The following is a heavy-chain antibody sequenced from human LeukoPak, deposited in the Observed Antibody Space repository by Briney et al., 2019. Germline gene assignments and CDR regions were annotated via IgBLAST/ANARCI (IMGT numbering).Heavy chain of an antibody. D-gene: IGHD3-22*01. CDR3: ARNYDSSKDGNDY. V-gene: IGHV1-18*01. CDR2: ISSYNGKT. J-gene: IGHJ4*02. Sequence: RASVTVSFKASGYRFTSYSISWVRQAPGQGLEWVGWISSYNGKTNYGKNVQGRVTMTTDTSTSTAYKELRSLRSDDTAIYYCARNYDSSKDGNDYWGQGTLVTVSS. CDR1: GYRFTSYS.